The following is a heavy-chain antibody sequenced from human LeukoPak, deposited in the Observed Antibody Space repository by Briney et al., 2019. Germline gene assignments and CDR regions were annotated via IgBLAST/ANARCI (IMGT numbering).Heavy chain of an antibody. CDR2: ISSSSSYI. D-gene: IGHD5-18*01. V-gene: IGHV3-21*01. Sequence: GGSLRLSCAASGFTFSSYSMNWVRQAPGKGLEWVSSISSSSSYIYYADSVKGRFTISRDNAKNSLYLQMNSLRAEDTAVYYCARHGRGYSYGALDAFDIWGQGTMVTVSS. J-gene: IGHJ3*02. CDR1: GFTFSSYS. CDR3: ARHGRGYSYGALDAFDI.